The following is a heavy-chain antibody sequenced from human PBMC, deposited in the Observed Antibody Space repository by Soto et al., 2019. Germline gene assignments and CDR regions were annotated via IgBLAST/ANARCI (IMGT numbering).Heavy chain of an antibody. J-gene: IGHJ5*02. CDR2: INHSGST. CDR3: ATGGRIAAAGNAANWFDP. Sequence: SETLSLTCAVYGGSFSGYYWSWIRQPPGKGLEWIGEINHSGSTNYNPSLKSRVTISVDTSKNQFSLKLSSVTAADTAVYYCATGGRIAAAGNAANWFDPWGQGTLVTVSS. CDR1: GGSFSGYY. V-gene: IGHV4-34*01. D-gene: IGHD6-13*01.